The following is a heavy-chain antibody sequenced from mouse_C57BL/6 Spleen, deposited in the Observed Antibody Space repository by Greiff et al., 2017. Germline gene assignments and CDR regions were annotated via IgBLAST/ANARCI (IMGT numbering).Heavy chain of an antibody. CDR3: VRHDGSSYGYFDV. D-gene: IGHD1-1*01. V-gene: IGHV10-1*01. CDR2: IRSKSNNYAT. J-gene: IGHJ1*03. CDR1: GFSFNTYA. Sequence: DVKLVESGGGLVQPKGSLKLSCAASGFSFNTYAMNWVRQAPGKGLEWVARIRSKSNNYATYYADSVKDRFTISRDDSESMLYLQMNNLKTEDTAMYYCVRHDGSSYGYFDVWGTGTTVTVSS.